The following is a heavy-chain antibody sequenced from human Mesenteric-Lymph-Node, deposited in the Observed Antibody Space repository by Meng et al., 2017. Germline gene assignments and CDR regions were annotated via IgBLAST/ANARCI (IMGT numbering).Heavy chain of an antibody. Sequence: QVQLQQWGAGLLKPSETLSITCAVSGGSISSSNWWSWVRQPPGKGLEWIGKIYHSGITIYNPSLKSRVTMSVDNSKNQFSLKLNSMTAADTAVYYCARDPTGGEDHQRVWGQGTLVTVSS. D-gene: IGHD1-14*01. CDR2: IYHSGIT. CDR1: GGSISSSNW. CDR3: ARDPTGGEDHQRV. J-gene: IGHJ4*02. V-gene: IGHV4-4*02.